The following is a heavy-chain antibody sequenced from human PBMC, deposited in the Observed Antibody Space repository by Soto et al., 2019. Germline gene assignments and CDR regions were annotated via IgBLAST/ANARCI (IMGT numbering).Heavy chain of an antibody. V-gene: IGHV3-30*03. J-gene: IGHJ3*02. CDR1: GFSFSSFG. D-gene: IGHD3-16*01. Sequence: GGSLRLSCAASGFSFSSFGMHWVRQAPGKGLECVAGISFDGSKSYHVDSVKGRFTLSRDNAENTLYLQMNSLRPEDTAVYYCARVGSRFVWNVTNDAFDIWGPGTMVTVSS. CDR2: ISFDGSKS. CDR3: ARVGSRFVWNVTNDAFDI.